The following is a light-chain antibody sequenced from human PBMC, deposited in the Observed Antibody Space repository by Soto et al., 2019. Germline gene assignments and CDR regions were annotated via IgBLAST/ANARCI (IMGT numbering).Light chain of an antibody. J-gene: IGKJ3*01. CDR2: DAS. V-gene: IGKV3-11*01. CDR1: QSVSNY. Sequence: ENVLTQSPATLSLSPGERATLSCRASQSVSNYVAWYQQKPGQAPRLLIYDASNRATGIPARFSGSGSGTDFTLTISSLEPEDFAVYYCNQRSNWLLGPGTKVDIK. CDR3: NQRSNWL.